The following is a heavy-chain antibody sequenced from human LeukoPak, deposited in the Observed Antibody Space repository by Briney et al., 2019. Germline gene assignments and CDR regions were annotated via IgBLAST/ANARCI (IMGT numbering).Heavy chain of an antibody. Sequence: GGSLRLSCAASGFTFDDYGMSWVRQAPGKGLEWVSGINWNGGSTGYADSVKGRFTISRDNAKNSLYLQINSLRAEDTALYYCARDLTIAARKLGAFDIWGQGTMVTVSS. V-gene: IGHV3-20*04. CDR1: GFTFDDYG. CDR3: ARDLTIAARKLGAFDI. J-gene: IGHJ3*02. CDR2: INWNGGST. D-gene: IGHD6-6*01.